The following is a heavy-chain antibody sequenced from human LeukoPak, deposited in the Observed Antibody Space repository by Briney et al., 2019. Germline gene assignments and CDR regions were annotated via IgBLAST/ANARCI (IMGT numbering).Heavy chain of an antibody. CDR1: GGSISSYY. Sequence: SETLSLTCTVSGGSISSYYWSWIRQPPGKGLEWIGYIYYSGSTNYNPSLKSRVTISVDTSKNQFSLMLNSVTAADTAMYYCARYSVSSRSWFDPWGQGTQVTVSS. CDR2: IYYSGST. CDR3: ARYSVSSRSWFDP. V-gene: IGHV4-59*01. J-gene: IGHJ5*02. D-gene: IGHD2-2*01.